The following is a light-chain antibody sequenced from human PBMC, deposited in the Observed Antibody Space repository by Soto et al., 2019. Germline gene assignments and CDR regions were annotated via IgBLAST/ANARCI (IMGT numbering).Light chain of an antibody. CDR2: GAS. J-gene: IGKJ1*01. CDR3: QQYNNWQT. CDR1: QSVSSN. V-gene: IGKV3-15*01. Sequence: EIVMTQSPATMSVSPGERATLSCRASQSVSSNLAWSTQKPGQATRPLIYGASPRATGIPARFSGSGSGTEFTLTISSPQSEDFAIYYCQQYNNWQTFGQGTKVDI.